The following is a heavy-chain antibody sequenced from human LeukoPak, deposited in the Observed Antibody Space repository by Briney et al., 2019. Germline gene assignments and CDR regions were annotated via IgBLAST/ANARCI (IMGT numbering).Heavy chain of an antibody. Sequence: SETLSLTCTVSGGSISTNNYYWGWIRQPPGKGLEWIGSIFYSGSTYYSPSLKSRVTISLDTSRNQFSLKLSSVTAADTAVYYCARTTEGGYSYGSFYYYYMDVWGKGATVTISS. CDR3: ARTTEGGYSYGSFYYYYMDV. V-gene: IGHV4-39*07. J-gene: IGHJ6*03. CDR1: GGSISTNNYY. CDR2: IFYSGST. D-gene: IGHD5-18*01.